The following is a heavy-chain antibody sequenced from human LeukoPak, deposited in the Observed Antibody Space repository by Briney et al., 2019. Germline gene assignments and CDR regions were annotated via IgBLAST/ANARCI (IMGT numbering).Heavy chain of an antibody. CDR2: IWYDGSDK. CDR1: GFTFSNFG. J-gene: IGHJ4*02. Sequence: TGGSLRLSCAASGFTFSNFGMHWVRQAPGKGLEWVAVIWYDGSDKYYVDSVKGRFTISRDNSMDTLYQQMNSLRAEDTAVYYCARVWDYHFDYWGQGTLVTVSS. CDR3: ARVWDYHFDY. D-gene: IGHD3-16*01. V-gene: IGHV3-33*01.